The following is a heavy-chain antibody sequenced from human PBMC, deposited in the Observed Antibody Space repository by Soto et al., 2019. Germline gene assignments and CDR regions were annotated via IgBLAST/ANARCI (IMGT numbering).Heavy chain of an antibody. D-gene: IGHD3-22*01. V-gene: IGHV3-30-3*01. CDR3: ARDGAITMIVVDSDAFDI. Sequence: QVQLVESGGGVVQPGRSLRLSCAASGFTFSSYAMHWVRQAPGKGLEWVAVISYDGSNKYYADSVKGRFTISRDNSKNTLYLQMNSLRAEDTAVYYCARDGAITMIVVDSDAFDIWGQGTMVTVSS. CDR1: GFTFSSYA. J-gene: IGHJ3*02. CDR2: ISYDGSNK.